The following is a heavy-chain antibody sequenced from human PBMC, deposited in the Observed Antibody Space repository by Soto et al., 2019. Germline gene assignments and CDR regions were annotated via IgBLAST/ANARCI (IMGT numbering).Heavy chain of an antibody. CDR1: GGSFSGYY. V-gene: IGHV4-34*01. Sequence: QVQLQQWGAGLLKPSETLSLTCAVYGGSFSGYYWSWIRQPPGKGLEWIGEINHSGSTNYNPSLQSRVTISVDTSQNQFSLKLSSVTAADTAVYYCASRNYDILTGYSLYYFDYWGQGTLVTVSS. D-gene: IGHD3-9*01. CDR3: ASRNYDILTGYSLYYFDY. J-gene: IGHJ4*02. CDR2: INHSGST.